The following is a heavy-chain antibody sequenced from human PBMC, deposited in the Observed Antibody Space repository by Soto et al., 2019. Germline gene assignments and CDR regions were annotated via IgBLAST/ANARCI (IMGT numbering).Heavy chain of an antibody. J-gene: IGHJ6*02. CDR1: GFTFSSYA. V-gene: IGHV3-23*01. Sequence: EVQLLESGGGLVQPGGSLRLSCAASGFTFSSYAMSWVRQAPGKGLEWVSAISGSGGSTYYADSVKGRFTISRDNSKNTLYLKRNSLRADDTAVYYCASAAREYYYYGMDVWGQGTTVTVSS. CDR3: ASAAREYYYYGMDV. CDR2: ISGSGGST.